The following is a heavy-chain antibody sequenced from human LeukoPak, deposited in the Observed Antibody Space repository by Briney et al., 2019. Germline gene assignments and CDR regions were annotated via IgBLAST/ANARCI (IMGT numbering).Heavy chain of an antibody. J-gene: IGHJ4*02. D-gene: IGHD6-19*01. CDR3: ARRGSGWYYFDY. Sequence: TSETLSLTCTVSGGSISSSSYYWGWIRQPPGKGLEWIGSIYYSGSTYYNPSLKSRVTISVDTSKNQFSLKLSSVTAADTAVYYCARRGSGWYYFDYWGQGTLVTVSS. V-gene: IGHV4-39*01. CDR1: GGSISSSSYY. CDR2: IYYSGST.